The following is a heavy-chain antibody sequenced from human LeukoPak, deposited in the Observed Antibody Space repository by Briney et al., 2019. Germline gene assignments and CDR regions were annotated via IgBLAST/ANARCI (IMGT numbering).Heavy chain of an antibody. J-gene: IGHJ4*02. CDR3: VRVGFTTSWSNFDY. CDR1: GYNFPAYF. D-gene: IGHD2-2*01. Sequence: GASVKVSCKAAGYNFPAYFMHWVRQAPGQGLDWMGRINPNGGDTNYAQKFQGRVTMASDTSISTAYMELNSLMSDDTAVYYCVRVGFTTSWSNFDYWGQGTLVTVSS. CDR2: INPNGGDT. V-gene: IGHV1-2*06.